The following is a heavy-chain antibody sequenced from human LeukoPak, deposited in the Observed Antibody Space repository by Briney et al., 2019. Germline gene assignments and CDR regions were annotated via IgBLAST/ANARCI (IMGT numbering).Heavy chain of an antibody. J-gene: IGHJ4*02. Sequence: PGGSLRLSCAASGFTFSSYTMAWVRQAPGKGLECVSSKGRFTISRDTSKNTLYLQMNSLRAEDTAIYYCAKEVVPGTSRSFDYWGQGTLVTVSS. CDR1: GFTFSSYT. D-gene: IGHD2-2*01. CDR3: AKEVVPGTSRSFDY. V-gene: IGHV3-23*01.